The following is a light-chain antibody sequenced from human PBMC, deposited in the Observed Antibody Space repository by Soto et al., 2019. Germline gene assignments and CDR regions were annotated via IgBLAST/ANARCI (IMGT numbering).Light chain of an antibody. V-gene: IGKV3-15*01. CDR2: DAS. CDR3: QQYEKSPLT. J-gene: IGKJ4*01. CDR1: QSVSIL. Sequence: EIVMTQSPATLSVSPGERATLSCRASQSVSILLAWYQQKPGQAPRLLIYDASNRATGVPDRFSGSGSGTDFTLTISRLESEDFAVYHCQQYEKSPLTFGGGTKVDIK.